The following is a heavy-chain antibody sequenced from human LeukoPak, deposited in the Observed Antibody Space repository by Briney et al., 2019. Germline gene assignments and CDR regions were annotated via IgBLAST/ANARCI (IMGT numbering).Heavy chain of an antibody. J-gene: IGHJ4*02. CDR1: GFSFANYW. CDR3: ARRIAATGREFDY. D-gene: IGHD6-13*01. Sequence: GESLKISFKGSGFSFANYWNALVRQMPGEGLEVMGIMNPADSDSRYSPSFQGQVTFSADKSMSTAYLQWSSLKASDSAMYYCARRIAATGREFDYWGQGTLVTVSS. V-gene: IGHV5-51*01. CDR2: MNPADSDS.